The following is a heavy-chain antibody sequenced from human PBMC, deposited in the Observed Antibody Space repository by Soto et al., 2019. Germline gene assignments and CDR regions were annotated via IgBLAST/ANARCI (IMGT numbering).Heavy chain of an antibody. V-gene: IGHV3-23*01. CDR2: LSDSGGST. CDR3: AKVSSSWYSGFFDL. J-gene: IGHJ4*02. Sequence: AGGSLRLSCTASGVTFISHAMTWVRQATGKGLEWVSGLSDSGGSTYYADSVKGRFTISRDNSMNTLYLQMNTLRAEDTAVYYCAKVSSSWYSGFFDLWGQGTLVTVSS. D-gene: IGHD6-13*01. CDR1: GVTFISHA.